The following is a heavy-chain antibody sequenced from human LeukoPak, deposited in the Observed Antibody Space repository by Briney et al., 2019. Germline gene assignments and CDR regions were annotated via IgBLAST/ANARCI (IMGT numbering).Heavy chain of an antibody. Sequence: SGTLSPTCIVSGGSINRYYWDWVRQPPGEGLEWIGDIYYSGGANHNPSLKSRVTISVDTSKNQFSLELSSVTAADTAVYYCARDDRGAEYCSGGSCYSLDDAFDIWGQGTMVTVSS. V-gene: IGHV4-59*01. CDR2: IYYSGGA. J-gene: IGHJ3*02. CDR1: GGSINRYY. D-gene: IGHD2-15*01. CDR3: ARDDRGAEYCSGGSCYSLDDAFDI.